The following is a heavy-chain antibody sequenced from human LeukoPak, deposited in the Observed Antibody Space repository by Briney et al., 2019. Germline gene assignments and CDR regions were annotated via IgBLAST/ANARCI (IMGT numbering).Heavy chain of an antibody. CDR3: ARGRWPITMVRGVIIGGFDL. CDR1: GGSISSGDYY. D-gene: IGHD3-10*01. Sequence: PSETLSLTCTVSGGSISSGDYYWSWIRQPPGKGLEWIGYIYYSGSTYYNPSLKSRVTISVDTSKNQFSLKLSSVTAADTAVYYCARGRWPITMVRGVIIGGFDLWGQGTLVTVSS. J-gene: IGHJ5*02. V-gene: IGHV4-30-4*01. CDR2: IYYSGST.